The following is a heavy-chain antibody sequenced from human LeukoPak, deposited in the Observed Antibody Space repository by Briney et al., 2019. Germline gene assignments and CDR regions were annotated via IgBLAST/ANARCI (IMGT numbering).Heavy chain of an antibody. J-gene: IGHJ4*02. D-gene: IGHD3-16*01. CDR1: GGPMSTHY. CDR2: VSHSGTS. Sequence: AEPLPLPCTLSGGPMSTHYGTCLRPPPGRVLECIGYVSHSGTSNYNPSLKSRVTMSVDTSENQFSLKLTSVTAADSAVYYCARYLRQEGKFYLDYWGQGTLVTVSS. V-gene: IGHV4-59*11. CDR3: ARYLRQEGKFYLDY.